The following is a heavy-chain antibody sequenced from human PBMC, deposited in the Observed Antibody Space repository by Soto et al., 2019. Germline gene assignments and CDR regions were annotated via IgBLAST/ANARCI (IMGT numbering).Heavy chain of an antibody. CDR3: ARGGHVVVVTAAFDY. V-gene: IGHV1-46*03. CDR2: INPSGGHT. CDR1: GNTFSNYY. Sequence: SVKLSCKASGNTFSNYYMHWVRQAPGQGLEWMGTINPSGGHTTYAQKFLGRVTMTRDSSTSTLYMELTSLRFEDTAVYYCARGGHVVVVTAAFDYWGQGTLVTVSS. D-gene: IGHD2-21*02. J-gene: IGHJ4*02.